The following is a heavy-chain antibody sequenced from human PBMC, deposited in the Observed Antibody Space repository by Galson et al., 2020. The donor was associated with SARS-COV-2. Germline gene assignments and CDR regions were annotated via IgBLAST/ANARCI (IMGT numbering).Heavy chain of an antibody. J-gene: IGHJ4*02. CDR1: GFSLTTSGMC. CDR3: ARIDSSGCRGSC. D-gene: IGHD6-19*01. CDR2: IDWDDDE. V-gene: IGHV2-70*11. Sequence: ESGPTLVKPTHTLTLTCTFSGFSLTTSGMCVGWIRQPPGKALEWLARIDWDDDEYYSASLKTRLTISKDTSKNQVVLTMTNMDPVYTATYYCARIDSSGCRGSCWGQGTLVTVSS.